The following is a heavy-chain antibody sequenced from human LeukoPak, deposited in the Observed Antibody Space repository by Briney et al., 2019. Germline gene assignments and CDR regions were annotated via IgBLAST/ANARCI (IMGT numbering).Heavy chain of an antibody. V-gene: IGHV4-59*01. Sequence: SETLSLTRTVSGGSISSYYWSWIRQPPGKGLEWIGYIYYSGSTNYNPSLKSRVTISVDTSKNQFSLKLSSVTAADTAVYYCARGYSSSWTDYWGQGTPVTVSS. J-gene: IGHJ4*02. D-gene: IGHD6-13*01. CDR3: ARGYSSSWTDY. CDR1: GGSISSYY. CDR2: IYYSGST.